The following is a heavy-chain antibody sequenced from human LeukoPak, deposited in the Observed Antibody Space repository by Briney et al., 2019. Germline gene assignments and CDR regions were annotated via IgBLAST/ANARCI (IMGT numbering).Heavy chain of an antibody. J-gene: IGHJ5*02. D-gene: IGHD2-2*01. Sequence: ASVKVSCKASGNTFTGYYMHWVRQAPGQGLEWMGWINPNSGATKYAQKFQGRVIMTRDTSISTAYMELTSLRSDDTAVYYCARVSCSSTSCYRFDPWGQGTLVTVSS. V-gene: IGHV1-2*02. CDR2: INPNSGAT. CDR3: ARVSCSSTSCYRFDP. CDR1: GNTFTGYY.